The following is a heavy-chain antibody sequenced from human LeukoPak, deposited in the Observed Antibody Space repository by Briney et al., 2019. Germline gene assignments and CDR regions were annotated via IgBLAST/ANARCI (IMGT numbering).Heavy chain of an antibody. Sequence: SETLSLTCAVYGGSFSGYYWSWIRQPPGKGLEWIGEINHSGSTNYNPSLKSRVTISVDTSKNQFSLKLSSVTAADTAVYYCARVWEHYSTVTTDRGIDYWGQGTLVTVSS. CDR3: ARVWEHYSTVTTDRGIDY. CDR1: GGSFSGYY. V-gene: IGHV4-34*01. CDR2: INHSGST. D-gene: IGHD4-11*01. J-gene: IGHJ4*02.